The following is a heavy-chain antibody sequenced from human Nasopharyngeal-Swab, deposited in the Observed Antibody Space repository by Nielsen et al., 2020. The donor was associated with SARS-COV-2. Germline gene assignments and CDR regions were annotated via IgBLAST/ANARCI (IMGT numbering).Heavy chain of an antibody. CDR3: ASTDCSGGSCYSHYYYYMDV. J-gene: IGHJ6*03. V-gene: IGHV4-59*01. Sequence: RQAPGKGLVWIGYIYYSGSTNYNPSLKSRVTISVDTSKNQFSLKLSSVTAADTAVYYCASTDCSGGSCYSHYYYYMDVWGKGTTVTVS. D-gene: IGHD2-15*01. CDR2: IYYSGST.